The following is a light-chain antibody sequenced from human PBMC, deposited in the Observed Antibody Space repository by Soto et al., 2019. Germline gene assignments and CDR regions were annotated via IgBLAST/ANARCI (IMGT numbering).Light chain of an antibody. CDR2: DAS. V-gene: IGKV1-5*01. Sequence: DIQMTQSPSTLSASVGYIVTITCRASQSISSWLAWYQQKLGRAPRLLIYDASSLESGVPSRFSGSGYGTEFTLTISSLQPDGFATYYCQQYNTYSSLTFGGGTKVDIK. CDR1: QSISSW. J-gene: IGKJ4*01. CDR3: QQYNTYSSLT.